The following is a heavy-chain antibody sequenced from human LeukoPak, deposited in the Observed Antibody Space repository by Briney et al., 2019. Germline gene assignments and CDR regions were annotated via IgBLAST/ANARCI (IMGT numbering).Heavy chain of an antibody. CDR3: ARVPRSYYYYYYMDV. J-gene: IGHJ6*03. Sequence: SETLSLTCNVSGGSLSGYHWSWIRQPPGKGLEWLGYIYYSGSSNYNPSLKSRVTMSADTSKNQFSLKLSSVTAADTAVYYCARVPRSYYYYYYMDVWGKGTTVTVPS. CDR1: GGSLSGYH. V-gene: IGHV4-59*01. CDR2: IYYSGSS.